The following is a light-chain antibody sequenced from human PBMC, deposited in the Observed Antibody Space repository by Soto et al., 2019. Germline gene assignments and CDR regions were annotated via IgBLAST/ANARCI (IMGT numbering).Light chain of an antibody. CDR3: LQHNRFPRA. V-gene: IGKV1-17*01. J-gene: IGKJ3*01. CDR2: SAS. CDR1: QAIGND. Sequence: DIQMTQSPSSLSASVGDRVTITCRASQAIGNDLGWYQQKPGKAPNRLIYSASRLQSGVPSRFSGSGSGTEFTLTRSSLRPEDFATYSCLQHNRFPRAFGAATNVDSK.